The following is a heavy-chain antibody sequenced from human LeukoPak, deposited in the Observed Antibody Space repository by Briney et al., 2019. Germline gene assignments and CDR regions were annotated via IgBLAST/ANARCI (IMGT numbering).Heavy chain of an antibody. J-gene: IGHJ4*02. Sequence: PSETLSLTCAVYGGSFSDYYWNWIRQPPGKGLEWIGEIHHSGSTKYNPSLKSRVTISVDTSKNQFSLKLSSVTAADTAVYYCARDRRYYDSSAYIRGFDYWGQGTLVTVSS. D-gene: IGHD3-22*01. CDR3: ARDRRYYDSSAYIRGFDY. CDR2: IHHSGST. V-gene: IGHV4-34*01. CDR1: GGSFSDYY.